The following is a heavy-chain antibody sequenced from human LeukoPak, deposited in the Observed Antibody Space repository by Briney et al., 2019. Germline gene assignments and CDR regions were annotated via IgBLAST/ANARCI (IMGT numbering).Heavy chain of an antibody. J-gene: IGHJ4*02. Sequence: GGSLILSCAASGFTFSSYAMSWVRQAPGKGLEWVSAISGSGGSTYYADSVKGRFTISRDNSKNTLYLQMNSLRAEDTAVYYCAKGIAAAGSNNWGQGTLVTVSS. V-gene: IGHV3-23*01. D-gene: IGHD6-13*01. CDR2: ISGSGGST. CDR1: GFTFSSYA. CDR3: AKGIAAAGSNN.